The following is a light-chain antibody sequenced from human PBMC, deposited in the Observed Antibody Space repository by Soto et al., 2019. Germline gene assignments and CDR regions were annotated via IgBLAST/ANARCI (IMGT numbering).Light chain of an antibody. Sequence: EIVLTQSPGTLSLSPVERATLPCRSSQSVSSSYLAWYQQKPGQAPRLLIYGASSRATGIPDRFSGSGSGTDFTLTISRLEPEDFAVYYCQQYGSSPWTFGQGTKVDIK. J-gene: IGKJ1*01. CDR2: GAS. CDR1: QSVSSSY. CDR3: QQYGSSPWT. V-gene: IGKV3-20*01.